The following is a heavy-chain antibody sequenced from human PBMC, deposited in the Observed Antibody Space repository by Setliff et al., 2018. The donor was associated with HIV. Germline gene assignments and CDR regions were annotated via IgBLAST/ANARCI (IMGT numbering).Heavy chain of an antibody. V-gene: IGHV4-39*01. CDR2: IFHRGTT. CDR1: GGSISSSTYY. J-gene: IGHJ3*02. Sequence: SETLSLTCTVSGGSISSSTYYWGWIRQPPGKGLEWIGSIFHRGTTYDNSSLKSRLTMSVDTSKNQFSLRLTFLTAADTAVYYCARLSPLRAFDIWGQGTMVTVSS. CDR3: ARLSPLRAFDI.